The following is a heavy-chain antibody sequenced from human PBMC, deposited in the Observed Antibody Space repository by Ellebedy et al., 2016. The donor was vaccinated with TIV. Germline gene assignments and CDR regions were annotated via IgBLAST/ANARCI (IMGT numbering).Heavy chain of an antibody. J-gene: IGHJ4*02. CDR2: TYYRSKWYS. Sequence: MPSETLSLTCAISGDSVSSNSAAWNWIRPSTSRGLSWLGRTYYRSKWYSDYAVSVKSRITINPDTYKTQLSLQLNSVTPEDTAVYYCASQLGIGRYVDYWGQGTLVTVSS. V-gene: IGHV6-1*01. D-gene: IGHD7-27*01. CDR3: ASQLGIGRYVDY. CDR1: GDSVSSNSAA.